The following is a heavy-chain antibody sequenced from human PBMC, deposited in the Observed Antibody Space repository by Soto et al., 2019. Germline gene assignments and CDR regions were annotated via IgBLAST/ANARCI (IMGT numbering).Heavy chain of an antibody. J-gene: IGHJ6*02. CDR2: INHTGST. CDR3: ARLRAAGLSQIIAAAGSRYYYYYGMDV. Sequence: SETLSLTCTVSGGSISSYYWSWIRQPPGKGLEWIGEINHTGSTNYNPSLKSRVTISVGTSKNQFSLKLSSVTAADTAVYYCARLRAAGLSQIIAAAGSRYYYYYGMDVWGQGTTVTVSS. D-gene: IGHD6-13*01. CDR1: GGSISSYY. V-gene: IGHV4-34*01.